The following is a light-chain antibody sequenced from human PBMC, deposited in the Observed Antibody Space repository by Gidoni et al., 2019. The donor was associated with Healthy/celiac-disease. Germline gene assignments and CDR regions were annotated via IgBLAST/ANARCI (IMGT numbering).Light chain of an antibody. CDR1: QSVSRSY. Sequence: EIVLTQSPGTLSLSPGERATLSCRASQSVSRSYLAWYQQKPAQPPRLLIYGASSRATGLPDRCSGSGSGTDFTLTISRLEPEDFAVYYCQQYGSSPLTFGGGTKVEIK. CDR3: QQYGSSPLT. J-gene: IGKJ4*01. CDR2: GAS. V-gene: IGKV3-20*01.